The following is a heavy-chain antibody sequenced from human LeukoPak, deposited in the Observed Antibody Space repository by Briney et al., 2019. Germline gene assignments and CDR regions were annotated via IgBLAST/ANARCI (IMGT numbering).Heavy chain of an antibody. CDR2: IYYSGST. CDR1: GGSISSYY. D-gene: IGHD3-9*01. J-gene: IGHJ5*02. CDR3: ARGKYFDWLLGWFDP. Sequence: PSETLSLTCTVSGGSISSYYWSWIRQPPGKGLEWIGYIYYSGSTNYNPSLKSRVTISVDTSKNQFSLKLSSVTAADTAVYYCARGKYFDWLLGWFDPWAHGTLVTVSS. V-gene: IGHV4-59*01.